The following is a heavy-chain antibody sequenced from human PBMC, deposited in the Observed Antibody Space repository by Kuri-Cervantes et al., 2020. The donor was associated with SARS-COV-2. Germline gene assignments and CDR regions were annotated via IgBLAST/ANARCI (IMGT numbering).Heavy chain of an antibody. D-gene: IGHD1-1*01. CDR3: AGDSGDWNPDGLDI. CDR1: GGTFSSYD. CDR2: LNPDTGNT. J-gene: IGHJ3*02. V-gene: IGHV1-8*02. Sequence: ASVKVSCKASGGTFSSYDINWVRQAAGQGLEWMGWLNPDTGNTGNAKEFQGRVTMATDTSINTAYMEVSSLSFEDTAIYYCAGDSGDWNPDGLDIWGQGTMVTVSS.